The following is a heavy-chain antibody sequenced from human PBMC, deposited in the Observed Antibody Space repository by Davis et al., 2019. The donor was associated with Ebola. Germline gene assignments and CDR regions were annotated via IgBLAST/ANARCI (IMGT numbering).Heavy chain of an antibody. V-gene: IGHV3-23*01. J-gene: IGHJ6*02. D-gene: IGHD1-26*01. CDR2: ISNSAGST. CDR1: GFTFSSYA. Sequence: GESLKISCAASGFTFSSYAMSWVRQAPGKGLEWVSTISNSAGSTYYADSVKGRFTISRDNSKNTLDLQMNSLRAEDTAIYYCAKSGAYYYYSMDVWGQGTTVTVSS. CDR3: AKSGAYYYYSMDV.